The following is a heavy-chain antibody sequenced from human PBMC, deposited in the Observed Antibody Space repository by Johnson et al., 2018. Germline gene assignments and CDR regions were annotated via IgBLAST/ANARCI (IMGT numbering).Heavy chain of an antibody. V-gene: IGHV3-21*01. J-gene: IGHJ6*03. D-gene: IGHD5-12*01. Sequence: VQLVESGGGLVKPGGSLRLSCAASGFTFSAYRMSWVRQAPGKGLEWVSSISTTSHYIYYVDSVKGRFTISRDNSRDSLYLQMDNLRAEDRAVYYCARRKDGYDFGYYLDVWGKGTTVTVSS. CDR1: GFTFSAYR. CDR2: ISTTSHYI. CDR3: ARRKDGYDFGYYLDV.